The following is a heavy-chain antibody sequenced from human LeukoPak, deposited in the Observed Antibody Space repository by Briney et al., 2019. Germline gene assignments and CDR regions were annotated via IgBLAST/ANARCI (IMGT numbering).Heavy chain of an antibody. D-gene: IGHD3-10*01. J-gene: IGHJ4*02. CDR3: ARLWFGELLFDY. Sequence: SETLSLTCTVSGGSISSGGYYWSWIRQHPGKGLEWIGYIYYSGSTYYNPSLKSRVTISVDTSKNQFSLKLSSVTAADTAVYYCARLWFGELLFDYWGQGTLVTVSS. V-gene: IGHV4-31*03. CDR1: GGSISSGGYY. CDR2: IYYSGST.